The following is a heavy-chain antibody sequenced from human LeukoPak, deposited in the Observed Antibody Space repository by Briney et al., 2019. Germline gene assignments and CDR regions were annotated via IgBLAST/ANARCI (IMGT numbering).Heavy chain of an antibody. V-gene: IGHV4-4*07. CDR1: GGSISSYH. J-gene: IGHJ3*02. CDR2: IYTSGST. D-gene: IGHD6-25*01. CDR3: ARDHAAFHGFDI. Sequence: SETLSLACTVSGGSISSYHWSWIRQPAGKGLEWIGSIYTSGSTNYNPSLKSRVTMSVDTSKNQFSLKLSSVTAADTAVYYCARDHAAFHGFDIWGQGTMVTVSS.